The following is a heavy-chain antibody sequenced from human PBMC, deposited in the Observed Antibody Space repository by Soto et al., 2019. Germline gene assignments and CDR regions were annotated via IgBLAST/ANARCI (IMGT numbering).Heavy chain of an antibody. CDR2: IIPIFGTA. D-gene: IGHD3-10*01. Sequence: SVKVSCKASGGTFSSYAISWVRQAPGQGLEWMGGIIPIFGTANYAQKFQGRVTITADESTSTAYMELSSLRSEDTAVYYCARVRRNHGSGSYYYGMDVWGQGTTVTVSS. J-gene: IGHJ6*02. CDR3: ARVRRNHGSGSYYYGMDV. V-gene: IGHV1-69*13. CDR1: GGTFSSYA.